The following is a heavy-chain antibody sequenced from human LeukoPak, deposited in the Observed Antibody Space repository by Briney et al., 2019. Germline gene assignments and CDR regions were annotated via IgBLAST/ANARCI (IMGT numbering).Heavy chain of an antibody. D-gene: IGHD5-12*01. V-gene: IGHV4-59*08. CDR3: ARHETDIVALDY. Sequence: PSETLSLTCTVSGCSISSYYWSWIRQPPGKGLEWIGYIYYSGSTNYNPSLKSRVTISVDTSKSQFSLKLSSVTAADTAVYYCARHETDIVALDYWGQGTLVTVSS. CDR1: GCSISSYY. J-gene: IGHJ4*02. CDR2: IYYSGST.